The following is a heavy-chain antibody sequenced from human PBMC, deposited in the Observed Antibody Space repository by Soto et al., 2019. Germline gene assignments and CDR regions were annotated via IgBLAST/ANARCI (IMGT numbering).Heavy chain of an antibody. V-gene: IGHV1-69*02. D-gene: IGHD2-15*01. CDR3: AGGSGGSNRFDP. Sequence: GASLKVSCKASGGTFSSYTISWVRQAPGQGLEWMGRIIPILGIANYAQKFQGRVTITADKSTSTAYMELSSLRSEDTAVYYCAGGSGGSNRFDPWGQGTLVTVSS. CDR1: GGTFSSYT. J-gene: IGHJ5*02. CDR2: IIPILGIA.